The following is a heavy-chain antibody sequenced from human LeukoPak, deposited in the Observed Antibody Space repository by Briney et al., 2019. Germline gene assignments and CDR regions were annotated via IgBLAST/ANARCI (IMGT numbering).Heavy chain of an antibody. V-gene: IGHV4-34*01. Sequence: SETLSLTCAVYGGSYSGYYWSWIRQPPGEGLEWVGEIHYTGSTSYKPSLRRRATIFGDTSKNQFPLRLTSVTAADTALYYCARGRPGTGNYYFDLWGRGTLVTVSS. CDR2: IHYTGST. D-gene: IGHD1-7*01. CDR3: ARGRPGTGNYYFDL. CDR1: GGSYSGYY. J-gene: IGHJ2*01.